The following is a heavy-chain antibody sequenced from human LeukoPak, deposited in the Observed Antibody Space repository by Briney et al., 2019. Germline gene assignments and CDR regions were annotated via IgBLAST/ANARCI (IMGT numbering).Heavy chain of an antibody. CDR2: INHTGST. Sequence: PSETLSLTCTVSGGSISSYYWNWIRQPPGKGLELIGEINHTGSTNYNPSLKSRVTMSVDTSKNQVSLNVNSVTAADTAVYYCARGVACGSFCFKYHYFHMDVWGKGTTVTVSS. D-gene: IGHD1-26*01. CDR3: ARGVACGSFCFKYHYFHMDV. J-gene: IGHJ6*03. V-gene: IGHV4-34*01. CDR1: GGSISSYY.